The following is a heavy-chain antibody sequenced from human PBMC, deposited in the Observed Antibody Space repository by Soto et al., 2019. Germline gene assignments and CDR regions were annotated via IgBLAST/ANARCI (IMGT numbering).Heavy chain of an antibody. CDR1: GGFVTSGSYY. Sequence: QVQLQQWGAGLLKPSETLSLTCAVYGGFVTSGSYYWSWIRQPPGQGLEWIGEMSHSGGTHFNPSLKSRVNISVDTSKNQFTLKMSSVTAADTALYYCARVERGTATTVVDAFDIWGPGTMVTVSS. CDR2: MSHSGGT. V-gene: IGHV4-34*01. D-gene: IGHD1-1*01. J-gene: IGHJ3*02. CDR3: ARVERGTATTVVDAFDI.